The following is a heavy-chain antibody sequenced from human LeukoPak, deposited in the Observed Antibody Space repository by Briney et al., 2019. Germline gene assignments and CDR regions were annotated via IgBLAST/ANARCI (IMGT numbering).Heavy chain of an antibody. D-gene: IGHD2-2*01. V-gene: IGHV3-7*01. CDR1: GFTLSSYW. Sequence: PGGSLRLSCAASGFTLSSYWMSWVRQAPGKGLEWVANIKEDGSEKYYVDSVKGRFTISRDNAKNSLYLQMNSLSAEDTAVYYCATNGYIVVVPAAMESINEDYWGQGTLVTVSS. CDR3: ATNGYIVVVPAAMESINEDY. J-gene: IGHJ4*02. CDR2: IKEDGSEK.